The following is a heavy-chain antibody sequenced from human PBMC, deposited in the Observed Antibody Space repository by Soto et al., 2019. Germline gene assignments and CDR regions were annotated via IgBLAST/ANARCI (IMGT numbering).Heavy chain of an antibody. CDR1: GFTFSSYW. D-gene: IGHD6-13*01. Sequence: GGSLRLSCAASGFTFSSYWMRWVRQAPGKGLVWVSRINSDGSSTSYADSVKGRFTISRDNAKNTLYLQMNSLRAEDTAVYYCARQAGSSWYRYYFDYWGQGTLVTVSS. J-gene: IGHJ4*02. V-gene: IGHV3-74*01. CDR3: ARQAGSSWYRYYFDY. CDR2: INSDGSST.